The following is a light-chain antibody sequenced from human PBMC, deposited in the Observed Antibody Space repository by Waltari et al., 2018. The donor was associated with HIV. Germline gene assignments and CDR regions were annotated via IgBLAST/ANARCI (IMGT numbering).Light chain of an antibody. V-gene: IGLV1-51*02. J-gene: IGLJ3*02. CDR3: GAWDSSLSAVV. Sequence: QSVLTQPPSVSAAPGQKVTISCSASSFNIAIDYVSWYQQLPGTAPKLLIYDTYKRPSGIPDRFSGSPSGASASLGITGLQTGDEADYYCGAWDSSLSAVVFGGGTKLTVL. CDR2: DTY. CDR1: SFNIAIDY.